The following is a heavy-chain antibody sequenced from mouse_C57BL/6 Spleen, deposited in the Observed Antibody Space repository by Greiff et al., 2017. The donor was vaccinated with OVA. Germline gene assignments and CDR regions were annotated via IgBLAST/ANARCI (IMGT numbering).Heavy chain of an antibody. J-gene: IGHJ1*03. CDR2: ISSGSSTI. Sequence: EVKLVESGGGLVKPGGSLKLSCAASGFTFSDYGMHWVRQAPEKGLEWVAYISSGSSTIYYADTVKGRFTISRDNAKNTLFLQMTSLRSEDTAMYYCARGYYGSSPLYWYFDVWGTGTTVTVSS. V-gene: IGHV5-17*01. CDR3: ARGYYGSSPLYWYFDV. D-gene: IGHD1-1*01. CDR1: GFTFSDYG.